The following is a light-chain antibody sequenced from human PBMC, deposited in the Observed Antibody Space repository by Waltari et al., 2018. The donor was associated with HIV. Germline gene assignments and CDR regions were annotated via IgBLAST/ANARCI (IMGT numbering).Light chain of an antibody. CDR3: LQSNSLPLT. Sequence: DIQMTQSPSSLSASVGDRVTIACRASQNIHTFLNWYQQQPGKAPKLLIYDASSLQTGVPSRFSGSGSGTDFTLTITSLQPEDFATYFCLQSNSLPLTFGPGSTVDV. J-gene: IGKJ3*01. CDR1: QNIHTF. V-gene: IGKV1-39*01. CDR2: DAS.